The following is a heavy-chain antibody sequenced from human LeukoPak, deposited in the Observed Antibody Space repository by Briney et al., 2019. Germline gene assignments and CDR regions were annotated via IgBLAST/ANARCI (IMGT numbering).Heavy chain of an antibody. J-gene: IGHJ3*02. V-gene: IGHV3-20*04. CDR2: INWNGDRT. CDR3: AKDIWSSGLLHDAFDI. D-gene: IGHD6-19*01. Sequence: GGSLRLSCAASGFNFDDYGMTWVRQRPGKGLEWVSDINWNGDRTEYGDSVKGRFTISRDNAKNSLYLQMNSLRAEDTALYYCAKDIWSSGLLHDAFDIWGQGTMVTVSS. CDR1: GFNFDDYG.